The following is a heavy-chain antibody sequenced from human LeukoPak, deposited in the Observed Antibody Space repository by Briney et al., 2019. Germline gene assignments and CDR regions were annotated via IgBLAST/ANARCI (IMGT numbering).Heavy chain of an antibody. CDR2: IKRNSDGGTA. D-gene: IGHD5-24*01. J-gene: IGHJ4*02. CDR3: NARNYLVSRPPFDY. CDR1: GSPFSNAW. Sequence: GSLRLSCAASGSPFSNAWMSWVRQAPGDRLECVGRIKRNSDGGTAEYAAPVKCRFTILRDHSKNTLYLQVNSPTIEDAGVYYCNARNYLVSRPPFDYWGQGTLVTVSS. V-gene: IGHV3-15*01.